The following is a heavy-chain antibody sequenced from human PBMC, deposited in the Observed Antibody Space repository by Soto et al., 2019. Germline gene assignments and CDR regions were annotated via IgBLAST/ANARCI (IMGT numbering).Heavy chain of an antibody. V-gene: IGHV4-38-2*01. D-gene: IGHD2-15*01. CDR2: IYYGGTT. CDR1: GEPMTGGYY. Sequence: SETLSLTCDVSGEPMTGGYYWGWIRQSPGKGLEWIGSIYYGGTTYYNPSLRSRLAISIDTSKNQFSLRLSSVTAADTALYYCARGWYYFDVWGQGRRATVPQ. CDR3: ARGWYYFDV. J-gene: IGHJ4*02.